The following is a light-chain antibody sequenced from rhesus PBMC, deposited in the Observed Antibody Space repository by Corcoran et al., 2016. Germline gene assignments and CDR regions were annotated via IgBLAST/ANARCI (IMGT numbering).Light chain of an antibody. CDR1: ESVSVVGINF. Sequence: IVLTQSPASLAVSPGQRATITCRASESVSVVGINFIHWYQQKTGQPPQLLINQVSKKGTGVPARFSGSWSGNDFTLTINPMEADDAADYYCLQSKNSPPWTFGQWTKVEIK. J-gene: IGKJ1*01. CDR3: LQSKNSPPWT. CDR2: QVS. V-gene: IGKV7-13*01.